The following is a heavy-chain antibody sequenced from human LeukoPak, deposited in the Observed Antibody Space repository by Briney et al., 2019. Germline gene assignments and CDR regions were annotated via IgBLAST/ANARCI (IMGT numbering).Heavy chain of an antibody. Sequence: GGSLRLSCTASGFTFTSYAMHWVRQAPGKGLEWVAVISYDASNKYYADSVKGRFTLSRDSSKSTLYLQMNSLQPQDTAVYFCAREWGAAADYWGQGTLVTVSS. CDR2: ISYDASNK. D-gene: IGHD6-13*01. CDR3: AREWGAAADY. CDR1: GFTFTSYA. J-gene: IGHJ4*02. V-gene: IGHV3-30*04.